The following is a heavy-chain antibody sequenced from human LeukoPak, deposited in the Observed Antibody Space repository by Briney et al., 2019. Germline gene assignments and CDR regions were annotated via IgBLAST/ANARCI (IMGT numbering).Heavy chain of an antibody. V-gene: IGHV1-24*01. J-gene: IGHJ3*02. CDR1: GYTLTELS. CDR3: ETDQGGCGGDCPDAFDI. D-gene: IGHD2-21*02. Sequence: ASVKVSCKVSGYTLTELSMHWVRQAPGKGLEWMGGFDPEDGETIYAQKFQGRVTMTEDTSTDTAYMELSSLRSEDTAVYYCETDQGGCGGDCPDAFDIWGQGTMVTVSS. CDR2: FDPEDGET.